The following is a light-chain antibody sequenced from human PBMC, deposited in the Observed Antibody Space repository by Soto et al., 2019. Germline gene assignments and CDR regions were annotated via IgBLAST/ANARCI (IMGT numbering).Light chain of an antibody. Sequence: DIQMTRSPSTLSASLGDRLCITARATQSIVTWLAWYQQRPRKVRTLLIYTASSVESGVPSRFSGSGSGTEFTLTISSLHDDDSATFYCQQYNSYPWTFGQGTKVDIK. CDR1: QSIVTW. V-gene: IGKV1-5*03. J-gene: IGKJ1*01. CDR2: TAS. CDR3: QQYNSYPWT.